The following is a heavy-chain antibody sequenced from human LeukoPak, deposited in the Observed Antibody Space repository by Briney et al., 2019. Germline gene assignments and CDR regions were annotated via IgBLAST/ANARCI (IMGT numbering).Heavy chain of an antibody. CDR2: ISGNGGGT. Sequence: GGSLRLSCAASGLTFSSYAMSWVRQAPGKGLEWVSGISGNGGGTYYADSVKGRFTISRDNSKNTLYLQMNSLRAEDTAVYYCARRVSGCSGGSCLYYFDYWGQGTLVTVSS. D-gene: IGHD2-15*01. CDR1: GLTFSSYA. CDR3: ARRVSGCSGGSCLYYFDY. J-gene: IGHJ4*02. V-gene: IGHV3-23*01.